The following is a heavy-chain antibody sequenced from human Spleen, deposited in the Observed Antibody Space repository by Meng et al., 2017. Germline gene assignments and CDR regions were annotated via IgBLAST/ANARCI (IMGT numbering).Heavy chain of an antibody. J-gene: IGHJ5*02. CDR1: GVSFTDAW. V-gene: IGHV3-15*04. CDR2: IETKSEGGTA. Sequence: GGSLRLSCVASGVSFTDAWMSWVRQAPGKGLEWVGRIETKSEGGTADYAAPVKGRFSISRDDSKNTLYLQMNSLKTEDTAVYYCTTDLPFTEGGVITTWGQGTLVTVSS. D-gene: IGHD3-16*02. CDR3: TTDLPFTEGGVITT.